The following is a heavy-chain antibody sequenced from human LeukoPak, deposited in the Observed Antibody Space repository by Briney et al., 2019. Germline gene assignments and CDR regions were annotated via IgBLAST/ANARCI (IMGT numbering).Heavy chain of an antibody. J-gene: IGHJ4*02. Sequence: GESLRLSCAASGFTFNNFAMSWVRQAPGKGPEWLSAITGPADTTYYAESVKGRFTISRDYSKSMVYLQMNSLRVEDTAIYYCAKGAEIDHWGQGTLVTVSS. CDR3: AKGAEIDH. V-gene: IGHV3-23*01. CDR2: ITGPADTT. CDR1: GFTFNNFA.